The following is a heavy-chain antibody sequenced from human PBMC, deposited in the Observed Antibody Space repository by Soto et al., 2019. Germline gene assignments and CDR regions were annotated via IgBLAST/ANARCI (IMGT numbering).Heavy chain of an antibody. D-gene: IGHD2-2*01. V-gene: IGHV1-46*01. CDR1: GYSFTSYY. Sequence: GTSVKLSCKACGYSFTSYYMHWVRQAPGQGLEWMGIINPSGGSTSYAQKFQGRVTMTRDTSTSTVYMELSSLRSEDTAVYYCAREEYQLQIDYWGQGTLVTVSS. CDR2: INPSGGST. J-gene: IGHJ4*02. CDR3: AREEYQLQIDY.